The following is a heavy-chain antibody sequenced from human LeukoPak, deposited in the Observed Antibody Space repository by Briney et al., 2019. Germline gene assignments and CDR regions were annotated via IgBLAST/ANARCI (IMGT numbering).Heavy chain of an antibody. V-gene: IGHV3-7*03. CDR2: IKQDGSEK. Sequence: QSGGSLRLSCAASGFTFSNYWMSWVRQAPGKGLEWVANIKQDGSEKDYVDSVKGRSTISRDNAKNSLYLQVNSLRAEDTAVYYCARVYSSSSGKNAFDIWSQGTMVTVSS. D-gene: IGHD6-6*01. CDR1: GFTFSNYW. J-gene: IGHJ3*02. CDR3: ARVYSSSSGKNAFDI.